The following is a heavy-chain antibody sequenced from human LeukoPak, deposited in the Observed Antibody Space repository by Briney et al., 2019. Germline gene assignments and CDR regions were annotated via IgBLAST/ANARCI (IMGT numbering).Heavy chain of an antibody. CDR1: GFTFSSYA. CDR3: ARDGWPGSSYYRPFDY. CDR2: ISGSGDNT. J-gene: IGHJ4*02. V-gene: IGHV3-23*01. Sequence: GGSLRLSCAASGFTFSSYAMSWVRQAPGKGLEWVSGISGSGDNTYYADSVKGRFTISRDHAYNSLHLQMNSLRAEDTAVYYCARDGWPGSSYYRPFDYWGQGPLVTVPS. D-gene: IGHD3-10*01.